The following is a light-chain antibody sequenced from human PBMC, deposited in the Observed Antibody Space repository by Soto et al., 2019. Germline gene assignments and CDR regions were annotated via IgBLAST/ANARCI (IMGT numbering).Light chain of an antibody. V-gene: IGLV2-11*01. Sequence: QSVLTQPRSVSGSPGQSVTISCTGTSSDVGGYNYVSWYQQHPGKPPKLMIYDVSKRPSGVPDRFSGSKSGNTASLTISGRQAEDEDDYYCCSYAGIYTYVFGTGTKLTVL. J-gene: IGLJ1*01. CDR3: CSYAGIYTYV. CDR1: SSDVGGYNY. CDR2: DVS.